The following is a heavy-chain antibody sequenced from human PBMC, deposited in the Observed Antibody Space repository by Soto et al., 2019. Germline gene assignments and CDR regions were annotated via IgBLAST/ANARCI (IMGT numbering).Heavy chain of an antibody. CDR3: AGSIWTHDAFDI. CDR1: GGSIRSGDYY. CDR2: IYYSGST. D-gene: IGHD3-9*01. Sequence: SETLSLTCTFSGGSIRSGDYYLSWIRQPPGKGLEWIGYIYYSGSTYYNPSLKSRVTISVDTSKNQFSLKLSSVTAADTAVYYGAGSIWTHDAFDIWGQGTMVTVSS. V-gene: IGHV4-30-4*01. J-gene: IGHJ3*02.